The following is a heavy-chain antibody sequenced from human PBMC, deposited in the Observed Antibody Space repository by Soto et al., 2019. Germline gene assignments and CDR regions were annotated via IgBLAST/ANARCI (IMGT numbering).Heavy chain of an antibody. D-gene: IGHD1-26*01. J-gene: IGHJ5*02. Sequence: SETLSLTCTVSGGPMTSYFWNWIRQSPGKGLEWIGYIFYRGSTNYNPSLKSRVTISVDTSKNHFSLKLSSVTAADTAVYYCARSNGGSYLWFDPWGQGTLVTVSS. CDR3: ARSNGGSYLWFDP. V-gene: IGHV4-59*01. CDR2: IFYRGST. CDR1: GGPMTSYF.